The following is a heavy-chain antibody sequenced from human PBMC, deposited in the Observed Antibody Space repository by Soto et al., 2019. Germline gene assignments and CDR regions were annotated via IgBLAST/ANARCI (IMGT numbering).Heavy chain of an antibody. V-gene: IGHV4-31*03. Sequence: QVQLQESGPGLVKPSQTLSLTCTVSGGSISSGGYHWSWIRQHPGKGLEWIGYIYYSGTSYNPSLKSRVTISVDTSKNQFSLKLSSVTAGDTAVYFCARGVRDWGQGTLVTVSS. CDR2: IYYSGT. CDR3: ARGVRD. J-gene: IGHJ4*02. CDR1: GGSISSGGYH. D-gene: IGHD3-10*01.